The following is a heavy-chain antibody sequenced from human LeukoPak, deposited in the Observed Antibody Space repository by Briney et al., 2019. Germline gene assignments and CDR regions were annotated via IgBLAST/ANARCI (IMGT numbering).Heavy chain of an antibody. Sequence: GAAMNVSCKASGLNTTIYGTSWARWAPGQGLAWIGWISTINVNIMYAQTLHSRVTLPTDTSTSTAYTDLRSTSSDARALYYSARTTYYYDSSGYYLIKGLFDYWGQGALVTVSS. CDR3: ARTTYYYDSSGYYLIKGLFDY. CDR2: ISTINVNI. J-gene: IGHJ4*02. V-gene: IGHV1-18*01. D-gene: IGHD3-22*01. CDR1: GLNTTIYG.